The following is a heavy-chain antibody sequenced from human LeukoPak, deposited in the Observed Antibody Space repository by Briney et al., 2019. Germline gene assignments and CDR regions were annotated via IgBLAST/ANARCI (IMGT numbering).Heavy chain of an antibody. CDR1: GFTFSSYA. V-gene: IGHV3-30-3*01. Sequence: TGGSLRLSCAASGFTFSSYAMHWVRQAPGKGLEWVAVISYDGSNKYYADSVRGRFTISRDNSKNTLYLQMNSLRAEDTAVYYCAKDYYDSSGYLFDYWGQGTLVIVSS. CDR2: ISYDGSNK. D-gene: IGHD3-22*01. CDR3: AKDYYDSSGYLFDY. J-gene: IGHJ4*02.